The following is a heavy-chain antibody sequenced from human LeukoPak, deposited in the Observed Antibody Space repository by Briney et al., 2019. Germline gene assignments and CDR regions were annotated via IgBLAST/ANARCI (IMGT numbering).Heavy chain of an antibody. Sequence: GGSLRLSCATSGLTFTDYYMSWIRQAPGKGLEWISYISSNGRTIYYADSVEGRFTISRDNARKSVYLQMNSLRAEDTAIYYCARTQQWLVSGFDPWGQGTLVTVSS. CDR2: ISSNGRTI. D-gene: IGHD6-19*01. J-gene: IGHJ5*02. CDR3: ARTQQWLVSGFDP. V-gene: IGHV3-11*01. CDR1: GLTFTDYY.